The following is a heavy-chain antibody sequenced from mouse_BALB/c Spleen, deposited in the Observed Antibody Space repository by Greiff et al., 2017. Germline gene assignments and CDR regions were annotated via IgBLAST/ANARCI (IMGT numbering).Heavy chain of an antibody. CDR2: INPYNDGT. V-gene: IGHV1-14*01. D-gene: IGHD2-4*01. CDR1: GYTFTSYV. Sequence: VQLQQSGPELVKPGASVKMSCKASGYTFTSYVMHWVKQKPGQGLEWIGYINPYNDGTKYNEKFKGKATLTSDKSSSTAYMELSSLTSEDSAVYYCARKGLRDYYAMDYWGQGTSVTVSS. CDR3: ARKGLRDYYAMDY. J-gene: IGHJ4*01.